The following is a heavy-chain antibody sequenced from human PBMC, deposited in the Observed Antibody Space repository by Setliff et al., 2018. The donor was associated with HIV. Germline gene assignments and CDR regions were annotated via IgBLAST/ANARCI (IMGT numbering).Heavy chain of an antibody. CDR1: GGSFSGYY. CDR3: ARGLSFYDPGGFDY. J-gene: IGHJ4*02. V-gene: IGHV4-34*01. Sequence: TSETLSLTCAVYGGSFSGYYWSWIRQPPGKGLEWIGEINHSGSTNYNPSLKSRVTISVDTSKNQFSLKLSSVTAADTAVYYCARGLSFYDPGGFDYWGQGTLVTVSS. D-gene: IGHD3-22*01. CDR2: INHSGST.